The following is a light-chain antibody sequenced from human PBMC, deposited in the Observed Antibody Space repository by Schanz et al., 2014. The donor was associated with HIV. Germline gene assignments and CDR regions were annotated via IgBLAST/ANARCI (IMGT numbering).Light chain of an antibody. Sequence: QSALTQPASVSGSPGQSITISCTGTTRDIGTYDLVSWYQQHPGKAPKLMIYDVSNRPSGVSNRFSGSKSGNTASLTISGLQAEDEADYYCSSYAYSNIPFGTGTKLTVL. J-gene: IGLJ1*01. CDR1: TRDIGTYDL. V-gene: IGLV2-14*02. CDR3: SSYAYSNIP. CDR2: DVS.